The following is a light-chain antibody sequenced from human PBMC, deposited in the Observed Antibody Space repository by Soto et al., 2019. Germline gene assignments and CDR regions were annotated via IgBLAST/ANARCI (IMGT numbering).Light chain of an antibody. CDR1: QSVSSSY. J-gene: IGKJ2*01. V-gene: IGKV3-20*01. Sequence: EIVLTQSPGTLSLSPGERATLSCRASQSVSSSYLAWYQQKPGQAPRLLIYGASNRATGIPDRFSGSGSGTDFNLTISRLEPEDFAVDYCQQYGSSPQTFGQGTNLEIK. CDR2: GAS. CDR3: QQYGSSPQT.